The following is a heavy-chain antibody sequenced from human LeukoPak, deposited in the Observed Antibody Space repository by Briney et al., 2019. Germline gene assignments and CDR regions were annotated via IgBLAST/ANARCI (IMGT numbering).Heavy chain of an antibody. CDR3: AKGRRFGELLSLTPPDY. CDR1: TFTFSSYA. J-gene: IGHJ4*02. Sequence: PGGSLRLSCAASTFTFSSYAMSWVRQAPGKGLEWVSAISGSGGSTYYADSVKGRFTISRDNSKNTLYLQMNSLRAEDTAVYYCAKGRRFGELLSLTPPDYWGQGTLVTVSS. CDR2: ISGSGGST. V-gene: IGHV3-23*01. D-gene: IGHD3-10*01.